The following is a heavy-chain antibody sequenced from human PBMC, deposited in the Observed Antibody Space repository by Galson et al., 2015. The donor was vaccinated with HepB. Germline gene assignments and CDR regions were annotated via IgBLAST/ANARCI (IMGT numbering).Heavy chain of an antibody. CDR2: ISNSGGST. V-gene: IGHV3-23*01. CDR3: AGFYWYDY. Sequence: SLRLSCAASGFTFGRYSINWVRQAPGKGLQWVSSISNSGGSTYYAASVKGRFTISRDNSKNTLYLQMNSLRAEDTAVYYCAGFYWYDYWGQGTLVTVSS. D-gene: IGHD2-8*02. J-gene: IGHJ4*02. CDR1: GFTFGRYS.